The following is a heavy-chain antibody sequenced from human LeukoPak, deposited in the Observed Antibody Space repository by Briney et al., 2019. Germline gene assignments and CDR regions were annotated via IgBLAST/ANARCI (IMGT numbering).Heavy chain of an antibody. D-gene: IGHD6-6*01. Sequence: GGSLRLSCAASGFTFSSYGFHWVRQAPGKGLEWVAAIWYDGNTKYYADSVKGRFTISRDNSKNTLYLQMNSLGAEDTAVYYCARSIAARQYYFDYWGQGTLVTVSS. V-gene: IGHV3-33*01. J-gene: IGHJ4*02. CDR3: ARSIAARQYYFDY. CDR1: GFTFSSYG. CDR2: IWYDGNTK.